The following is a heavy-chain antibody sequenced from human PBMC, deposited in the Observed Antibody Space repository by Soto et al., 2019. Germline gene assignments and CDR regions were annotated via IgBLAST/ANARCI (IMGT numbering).Heavy chain of an antibody. CDR2: NIPIFGTA. D-gene: IGHD6-13*01. J-gene: IGHJ4*02. CDR1: GGTFSSYA. Sequence: QVQLVQSGAEVKKPGSSVKVSCKASGGTFSSYAISWVRQAPGQGLEWMGGNIPIFGTANYAQKFQGRVTITADKSTSTAYMELSSLRSEDTAVYYCARRERIAAAEGPFDYWGQGTLVTVSS. V-gene: IGHV1-69*06. CDR3: ARRERIAAAEGPFDY.